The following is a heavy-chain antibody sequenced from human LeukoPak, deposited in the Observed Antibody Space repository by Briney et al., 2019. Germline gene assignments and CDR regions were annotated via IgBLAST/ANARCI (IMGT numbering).Heavy chain of an antibody. CDR1: GFTFSSYS. CDR3: ARVGDSGYCSSTSCYTDY. V-gene: IGHV3-21*01. Sequence: GGSLRLSCAASGFTFSSYSMNWVRQAPGKGLEWVSSISSSSSYIYYADSVKGRFAISRDNAKNSLYLQMNSLRAEDTAVYYCARVGDSGYCSSTSCYTDYWGQGTLVTVSS. CDR2: ISSSSSYI. J-gene: IGHJ4*02. D-gene: IGHD2-2*02.